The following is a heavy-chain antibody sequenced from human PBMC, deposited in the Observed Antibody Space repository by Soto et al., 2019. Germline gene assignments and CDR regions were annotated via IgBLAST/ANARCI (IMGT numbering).Heavy chain of an antibody. Sequence: GGSLRLSCAASGFTFSGYWMHLVRQVPGKGLVWVSRISSDGSITGYADSVKGRFTISREKAKNTLYLQMSNLRVEDTAVYFCARAGATNWHWGQGDRVAVS. CDR1: GFTFSGYW. CDR3: ARAGATNWH. J-gene: IGHJ4*02. CDR2: ISSDGSIT. V-gene: IGHV3-74*01. D-gene: IGHD1-26*01.